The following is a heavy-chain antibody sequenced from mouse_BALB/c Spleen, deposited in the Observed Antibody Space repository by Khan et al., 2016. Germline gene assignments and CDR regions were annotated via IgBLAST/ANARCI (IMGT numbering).Heavy chain of an antibody. D-gene: IGHD1-1*01. CDR3: ARRGPIYNSGSTYGY. J-gene: IGHJ2*01. Sequence: VQLQQPGAELVKPGASVKLSCTASGFNIKDTFMHWVKQRPEQGLEGIGRIDPANGNTRYDPKSQGKATITADTSSNKAYLQLSSLPSEDTAVYCCARRGPIYNSGSTYGYLGQGTTLTVSS. CDR1: GFNIKDTF. V-gene: IGHV14-3*02. CDR2: IDPANGNT.